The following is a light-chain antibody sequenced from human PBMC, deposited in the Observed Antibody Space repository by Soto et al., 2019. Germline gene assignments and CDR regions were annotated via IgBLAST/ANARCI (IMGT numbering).Light chain of an antibody. V-gene: IGKV3-11*01. CDR3: HQRGNWPLT. CDR1: QSVRSY. J-gene: IGKJ4*01. Sequence: EIVLTQSPATLSLSQGERDTLSCRASQSVRSYLAWYQQKPGQAPRLLIYYASNRATGISARFSGSGSGTDFTLTISSLDPEDFAVYDCHQRGNWPLTFGGGTKVDIK. CDR2: YAS.